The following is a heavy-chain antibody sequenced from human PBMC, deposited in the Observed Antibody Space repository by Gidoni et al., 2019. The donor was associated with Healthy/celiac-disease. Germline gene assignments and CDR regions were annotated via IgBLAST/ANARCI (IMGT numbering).Heavy chain of an antibody. CDR3: ARVGQDSSGHDYFEH. Sequence: QVQLHQWGAGLLKPSETLSLTCAVYGGSFSGYSWSWIRQPPGKGLEWIGEINHSGSTNYKSLLKSRVTISVDTSKNQFSLKLRSVTAADTAVYYCARVGQDSSGHDYFEHWGQGTLVTVSS. J-gene: IGHJ4*02. CDR2: INHSGST. D-gene: IGHD2-15*01. CDR1: GGSFSGYS. V-gene: IGHV4-34*01.